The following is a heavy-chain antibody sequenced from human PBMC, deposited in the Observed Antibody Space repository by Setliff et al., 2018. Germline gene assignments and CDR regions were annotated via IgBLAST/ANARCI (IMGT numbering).Heavy chain of an antibody. CDR3: SPSTYYYDTSGHSLDY. CDR2: IKGKSDGGTV. CDR1: GFTFNNAW. Sequence: GGSLRLSCAASGFTFNNAWMSWVRQAPGKGLEWVGRIKGKSDGGTVDYAAPVKGRFTISRDDSKNTLYLQMNSLKTEDTAVYFCSPSTYYYDTSGHSLDYWGQGTLVTVSS. D-gene: IGHD3-22*01. J-gene: IGHJ4*02. V-gene: IGHV3-15*01.